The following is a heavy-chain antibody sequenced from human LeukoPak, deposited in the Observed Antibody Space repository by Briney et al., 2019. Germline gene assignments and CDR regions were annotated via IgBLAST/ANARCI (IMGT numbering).Heavy chain of an antibody. J-gene: IGHJ4*02. D-gene: IGHD2-2*01. CDR1: GFTFSIYS. Sequence: PGGSLRLSCAASGFTFSIYSMNSVPHTPGKGLECVSSISSSSSYIYYADSVKGRFTISRDNAKNSLYLQMNSLRAEDTAVYYCARSARYCSSTSCSSIDYWGQGTLVTVSS. V-gene: IGHV3-21*03. CDR2: ISSSSSYI. CDR3: ARSARYCSSTSCSSIDY.